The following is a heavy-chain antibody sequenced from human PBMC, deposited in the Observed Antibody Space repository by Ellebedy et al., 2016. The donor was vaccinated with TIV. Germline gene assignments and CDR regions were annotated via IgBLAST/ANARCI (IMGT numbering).Heavy chain of an antibody. CDR3: ARDQWLGRAYYFDY. CDR1: GFTFSNYW. Sequence: GGSLRLSCAASGFTFSNYWMSWVRQASGKGLEWVANIKQDGSEKSYVDSVEGRFAISRDNAKNSMYLQMNSLRDEDTAVYYCARDQWLGRAYYFDYWGQGTLLTVSS. V-gene: IGHV3-7*01. J-gene: IGHJ4*02. D-gene: IGHD6-19*01. CDR2: IKQDGSEK.